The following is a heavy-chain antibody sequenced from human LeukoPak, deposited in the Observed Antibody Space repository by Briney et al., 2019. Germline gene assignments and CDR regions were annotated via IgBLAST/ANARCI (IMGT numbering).Heavy chain of an antibody. CDR2: INHSGST. D-gene: IGHD3-10*01. J-gene: IGHJ5*02. CDR3: AREPAMVPTNWIDP. CDR1: GGSFSGYY. V-gene: IGHV4-34*01. Sequence: SETLSLTCAVYGGSFSGYYWSWIRQPPGNGLEWIGEINHSGSTNYNPSLKSRVTISVDTSKNQFSLKLSSVTAADTAVYYCAREPAMVPTNWIDPWGQGTLVTVSS.